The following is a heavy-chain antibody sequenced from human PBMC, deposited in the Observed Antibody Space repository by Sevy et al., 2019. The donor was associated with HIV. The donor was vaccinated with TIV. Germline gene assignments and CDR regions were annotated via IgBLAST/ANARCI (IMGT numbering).Heavy chain of an antibody. V-gene: IGHV3-21*01. Sequence: GRSLRLSCAASGFTFSSYSMNWVRQAPGKGLEWVSSISSSSSYIYYADSVKGRFTISRDNAKNSLYLQMNSLRAEDTAVYYCARDTGAIFGVVMNAFDIWGQGTMVTVSS. CDR1: GFTFSSYS. CDR3: ARDTGAIFGVVMNAFDI. J-gene: IGHJ3*02. D-gene: IGHD3-3*01. CDR2: ISSSSSYI.